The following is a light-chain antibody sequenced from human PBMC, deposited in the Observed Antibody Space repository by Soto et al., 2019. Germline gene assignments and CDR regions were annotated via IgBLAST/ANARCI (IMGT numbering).Light chain of an antibody. V-gene: IGKV3-20*01. CDR2: GAS. Sequence: EIVLTQSPGTLSLSPGERATLSCRASQSVSSSYLAWYQQKPGQAPRLLIYGASSRATGIPDRFSGSGSGTDVALAISRLEPEDFAVYSCQQYGSSPPWTFGQGTKVEIK. CDR3: QQYGSSPPWT. CDR1: QSVSSSY. J-gene: IGKJ1*01.